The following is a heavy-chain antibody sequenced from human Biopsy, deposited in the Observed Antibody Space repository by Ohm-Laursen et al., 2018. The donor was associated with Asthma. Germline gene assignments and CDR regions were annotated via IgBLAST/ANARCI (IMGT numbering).Heavy chain of an antibody. CDR3: ARDNHDYYYYGMDL. CDR1: GFSFRDCY. J-gene: IGHJ6*02. Sequence: SLRLSCTAFGFSFRDCYMSWIRQAPGKGLEWISYISSGGRTIYYADSVKGRFTISRDNAQNLLYLQMSSLRTEDTAVYYCARDNHDYYYYGMDLWGQGTSVTVSS. V-gene: IGHV3-11*01. CDR2: ISSGGRTI. D-gene: IGHD1-14*01.